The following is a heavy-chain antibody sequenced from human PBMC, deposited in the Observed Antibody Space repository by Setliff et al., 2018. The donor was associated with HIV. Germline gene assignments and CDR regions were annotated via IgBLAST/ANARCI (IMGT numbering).Heavy chain of an antibody. V-gene: IGHV1-46*01. J-gene: IGHJ6*02. CDR1: GYTATSYY. D-gene: IGHD3-16*01. CDR2: INPNNNST. CDR3: ARGSDSGSDSYYYGMDV. Sequence: ASVKVSCKASGYTATSYYMHWVRQAPGQGLEWMGIINPNNNSTAYPQKFQGRVTMTWDTSTTTVYMELRSLRSEDTAVYYCARGSDSGSDSYYYGMDVWGQGTTVTVSS.